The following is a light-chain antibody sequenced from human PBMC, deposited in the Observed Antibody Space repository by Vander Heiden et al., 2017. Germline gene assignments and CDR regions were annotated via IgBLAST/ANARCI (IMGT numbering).Light chain of an antibody. CDR2: KAS. Sequence: DIPLPQAPSTLSASPGDRGMITCPASLSLGNWLAWQQQTPGSAHRLMIYKASELESGVPSRFSGSGSGAEFTLPITSLPPDDCATYYCQPYSSFPWTFGQGTKVEV. J-gene: IGKJ1*01. CDR1: LSLGNW. V-gene: IGKV1-5*03. CDR3: QPYSSFPWT.